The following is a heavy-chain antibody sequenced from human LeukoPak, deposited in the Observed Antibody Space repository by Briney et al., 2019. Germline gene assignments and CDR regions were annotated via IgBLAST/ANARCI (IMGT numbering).Heavy chain of an antibody. D-gene: IGHD3-3*01. CDR2: IKQDGTET. V-gene: IGHV3-7*01. CDR1: GFTFSSYW. Sequence: GGSLRLSCAASGFTFSSYWMNWVRQAPGKGLEWVAIIKQDGTETFYVDSVKGRFTISRDNAKNSLYLQMNSLRAEDTAVYYCASGNFGVVIMNWFDPWGQGTLVTVSS. CDR3: ASGNFGVVIMNWFDP. J-gene: IGHJ5*02.